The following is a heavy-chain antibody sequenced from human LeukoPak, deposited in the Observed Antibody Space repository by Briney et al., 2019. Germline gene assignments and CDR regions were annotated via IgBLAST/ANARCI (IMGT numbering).Heavy chain of an antibody. CDR3: VRGALPGDNWYFDL. Sequence: PGGSLRLSCETSGFPFSAYDMHWVRQAPGKGLEWVSAFGSAGDTYYPGAVRGRFTISRDYAKNSLYLQMNSLRTGDTAVYSCVRGALPGDNWYFDLWGRGTLVTVAS. J-gene: IGHJ2*01. CDR1: GFPFSAYD. CDR2: FGSAGDT. V-gene: IGHV3-13*01.